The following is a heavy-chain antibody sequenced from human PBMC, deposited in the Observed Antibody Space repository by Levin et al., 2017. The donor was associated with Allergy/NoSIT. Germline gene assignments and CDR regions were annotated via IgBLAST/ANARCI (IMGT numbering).Heavy chain of an antibody. J-gene: IGHJ6*02. V-gene: IGHV3-53*01. CDR3: AKVGRGNSSGWYEIYYYYYGMDV. D-gene: IGHD6-19*01. CDR1: GFTVSSNY. Sequence: GGSLRLSCAASGFTVSSNYMSWVRQAPGKGLEWVSVIYSGGSTYYADSVKGRFTISRDNSKNTLYLQMNSLRAEDTAVYYCAKVGRGNSSGWYEIYYYYYGMDVWGQGTTVTVSS. CDR2: IYSGGST.